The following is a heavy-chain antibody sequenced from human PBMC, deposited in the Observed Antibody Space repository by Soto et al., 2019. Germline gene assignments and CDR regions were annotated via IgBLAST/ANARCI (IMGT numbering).Heavy chain of an antibody. V-gene: IGHV1-69*02. CDR3: ARGGGYNYNLYWYFDL. CDR1: GGTFSSYT. Sequence: QVQLVQSGAEVKKPGSSVKVSCKASGGTFSSYTISWVRQAPGQGLEWMGRIIPILGIANYAQKFQGRVTITADKSTSTAYLELSSLRSEDTAVYYCARGGGYNYNLYWYFDLWGRGTLVTVSS. D-gene: IGHD5-12*01. J-gene: IGHJ2*01. CDR2: IIPILGIA.